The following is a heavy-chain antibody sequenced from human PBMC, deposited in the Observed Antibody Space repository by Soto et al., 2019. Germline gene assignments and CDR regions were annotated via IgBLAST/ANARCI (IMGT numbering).Heavy chain of an antibody. J-gene: IGHJ6*02. CDR3: AKDSYYDILTGYYNYYYYGMDV. V-gene: IGHV3-30*18. CDR2: ISYDGSNN. Sequence: GSLRLSCATSGFTFSTHWMGWVRQTPGKRLEWVANISYDGSNNYYADSVKGRFTISRDNSKNTLYLQMNSLRAEDTAVYYCAKDSYYDILTGYYNYYYYGMDVWGQGTTVTVSS. CDR1: GFTFSTHW. D-gene: IGHD3-9*01.